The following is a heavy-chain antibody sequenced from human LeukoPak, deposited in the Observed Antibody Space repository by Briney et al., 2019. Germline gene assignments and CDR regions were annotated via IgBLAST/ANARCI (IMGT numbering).Heavy chain of an antibody. CDR2: IYYSGST. CDR1: GGSISSSSYC. V-gene: IGHV4-39*07. D-gene: IGHD1-26*01. Sequence: ASETLSLTCTVSGGSISSSSYCWGWIRQPPGKGLEWIGSIYYSGSTYYNPSLKSRVTISVDTSKNQFSLKLSSVTAADTAVYYCARDPKGVGAWDWFDPWGQGTLVTVSS. J-gene: IGHJ5*02. CDR3: ARDPKGVGAWDWFDP.